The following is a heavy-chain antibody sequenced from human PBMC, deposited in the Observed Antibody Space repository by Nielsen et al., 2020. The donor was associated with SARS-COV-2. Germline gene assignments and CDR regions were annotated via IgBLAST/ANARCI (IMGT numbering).Heavy chain of an antibody. J-gene: IGHJ4*02. CDR3: ARVQILTGRNFDF. D-gene: IGHD3-9*01. Sequence: WIRQPPGKGLEWIGSIHYSGGTYYNPSLRSRVTISPDRSRNQFSLMLSSVTAADTAVYYCARVQILTGRNFDFWGQGSLVTVSS. CDR2: IHYSGGT. V-gene: IGHV4-39*07.